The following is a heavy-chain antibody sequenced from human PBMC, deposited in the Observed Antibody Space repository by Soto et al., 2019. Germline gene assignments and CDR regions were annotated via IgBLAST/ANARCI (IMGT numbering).Heavy chain of an antibody. Sequence: QLQLQESGPGLVKPSETLSLTCTVSGGSISSSSYFWGWIRQPPGKGLEWIGSIYYSGSTYYNPSPKSRVTVSVDTSKNQFSLNLRSVTAAHTAVYYCARHPSNFWFDPWGQGTLVTVSS. V-gene: IGHV4-39*01. CDR2: IYYSGST. D-gene: IGHD4-4*01. CDR1: GGSISSSSYF. J-gene: IGHJ5*02. CDR3: ARHPSNFWFDP.